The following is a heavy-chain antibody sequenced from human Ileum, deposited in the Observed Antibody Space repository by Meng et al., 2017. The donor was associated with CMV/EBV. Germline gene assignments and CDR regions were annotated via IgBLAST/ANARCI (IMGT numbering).Heavy chain of an antibody. D-gene: IGHD7-27*01. Sequence: VESGAGITPRGGALRRSSGASVFTSSNYWMQWGRQVAGKGLVWVSRIKSDGTGITYVDSVEGRFTISRDNAKNTLYLQMTNLRVDDTAVYYCTRDYWGIPDYWGQGTLVTVSS. CDR1: VFTSSNYW. CDR3: TRDYWGIPDY. J-gene: IGHJ4*02. V-gene: IGHV3-74*01. CDR2: IKSDGTGI.